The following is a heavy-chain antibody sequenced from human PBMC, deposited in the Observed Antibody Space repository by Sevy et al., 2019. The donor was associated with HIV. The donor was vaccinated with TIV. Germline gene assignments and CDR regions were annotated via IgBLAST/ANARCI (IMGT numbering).Heavy chain of an antibody. CDR2: IGWNSDII. J-gene: IGHJ6*03. Sequence: GGSLRLSCAASGFTFDDYAMHWVRQAPGKGLKWVSGIGWNSDIIAYADSVMGRFTISRDNAKNSLYLQMDSLRPEDTALYYCAKDMDPRYIYYYMDVWGKRTTVTVSS. CDR1: GFTFDDYA. V-gene: IGHV3-9*01. D-gene: IGHD1-26*01. CDR3: AKDMDPRYIYYYMDV.